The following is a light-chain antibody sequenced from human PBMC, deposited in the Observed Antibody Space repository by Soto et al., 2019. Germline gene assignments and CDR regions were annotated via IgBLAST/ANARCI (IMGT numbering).Light chain of an antibody. J-gene: IGKJ5*01. V-gene: IGKV3-20*01. Sequence: EIVLTQSPGNLSLSPGERATLSCRASQSVSSSYLAWYQQKPGQAPSLLIFATSSRDTGSPDRFSGSGSGADFSLTISRLEPEDFSVYYCQQYGSSSITFGQGTRLEIK. CDR2: ATS. CDR3: QQYGSSSIT. CDR1: QSVSSSY.